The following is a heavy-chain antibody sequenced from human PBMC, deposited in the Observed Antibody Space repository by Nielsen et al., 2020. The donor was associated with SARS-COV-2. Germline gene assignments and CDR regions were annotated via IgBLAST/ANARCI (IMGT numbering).Heavy chain of an antibody. CDR2: IWYDGSNK. V-gene: IGHV3-33*06. D-gene: IGHD4-23*01. Sequence: GESLKTSCAASGFTFSCYGMHWVRPAPGKRLEWVAVIWYDGSNKYYADSVKGRFTISRDNSKNTLYLQMNSLRAEDTAVYYCAKSTTVVSRSKRGGDWFDPWGQGTLVTVSS. J-gene: IGHJ5*02. CDR3: AKSTTVVSRSKRGGDWFDP. CDR1: GFTFSCYG.